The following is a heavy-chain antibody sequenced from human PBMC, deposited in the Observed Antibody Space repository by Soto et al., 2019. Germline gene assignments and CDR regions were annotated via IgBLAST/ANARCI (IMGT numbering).Heavy chain of an antibody. V-gene: IGHV3-21*01. CDR2: ISSSSSYI. Sequence: GGSLRLSCAASGFTFSSYSMNWVRQAPGKGLEWVSSISSSSSYIYYADSVKGRFTISRDNAKNSLYLQMNSLRAEDTAVYYCARERSGDWGTPYYYYYYMDVWGKGTTVTVSS. J-gene: IGHJ6*03. CDR3: ARERSGDWGTPYYYYYYMDV. D-gene: IGHD3-16*01. CDR1: GFTFSSYS.